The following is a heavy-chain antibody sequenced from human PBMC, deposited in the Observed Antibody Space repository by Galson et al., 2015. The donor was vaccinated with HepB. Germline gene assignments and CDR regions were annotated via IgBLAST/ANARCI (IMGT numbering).Heavy chain of an antibody. Sequence: SLRLSCAASGFTFSSYAMHWVRQAPGKGLEWVAVIWYDGSNQRYADFVEGRFTISRDNSKSTLYFQMNSLRAEDTAVYYCAKAARPYDFWSGYQNWLDSWGQGSLVTVSS. CDR3: AKAARPYDFWSGYQNWLDS. V-gene: IGHV3-33*03. CDR1: GFTFSSYA. J-gene: IGHJ5*01. CDR2: IWYDGSNQ. D-gene: IGHD3/OR15-3a*01.